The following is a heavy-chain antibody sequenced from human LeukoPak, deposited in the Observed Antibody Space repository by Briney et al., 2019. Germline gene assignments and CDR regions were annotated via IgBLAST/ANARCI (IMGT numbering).Heavy chain of an antibody. D-gene: IGHD2-2*01. CDR3: ARGVVVKGMDV. CDR1: GGSISSSSYY. Sequence: SETLSLTCTVSGGSISSSSYYWGWIRQPPGKGLEWIGYIYHSGSTYYNPSLKSRVTISVDRSKNQFSLKLSSVTAADTAVYYCARGVVVKGMDVWGQGTTVTVSS. J-gene: IGHJ6*02. CDR2: IYHSGST. V-gene: IGHV4-39*07.